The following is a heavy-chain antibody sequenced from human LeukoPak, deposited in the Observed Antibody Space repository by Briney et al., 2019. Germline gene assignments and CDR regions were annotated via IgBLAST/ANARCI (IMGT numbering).Heavy chain of an antibody. D-gene: IGHD1-1*01. CDR3: AKAGGTTGSMRFYMDV. J-gene: IGHJ6*03. CDR1: GFTFSSYG. V-gene: IGHV3-74*01. Sequence: GGSLRLSCAASGFTFSSYGMHWVRQAPGKGLVWVSRISSDEISTNYAASVRGRFTISRDNAKNTLYLQMDSLRAEDTAVYYCAKAGGTTGSMRFYMDVWGKGTTVTVSS. CDR2: ISSDEIST.